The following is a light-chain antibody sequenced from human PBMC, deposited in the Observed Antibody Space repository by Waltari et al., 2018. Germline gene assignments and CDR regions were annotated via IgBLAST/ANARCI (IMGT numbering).Light chain of an antibody. CDR1: RSDVGGYIY. V-gene: IGLV2-14*01. CDR3: SSYTTTTALV. Sequence: QPALIKPAPLPGPPGHPIPISSPGTRSDVGGYIYVPWYQQYPGKAPKLMIYDVSNRPSGVSNRFSGSKSGNTASLTISGLQAEDEADYYCSSYTTTTALVFGGGTKLTVL. CDR2: DVS. J-gene: IGLJ2*01.